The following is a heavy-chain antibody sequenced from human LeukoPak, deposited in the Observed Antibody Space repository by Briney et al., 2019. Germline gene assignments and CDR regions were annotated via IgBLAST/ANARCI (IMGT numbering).Heavy chain of an antibody. CDR2: IYTSGST. CDR1: GAXISSYY. V-gene: IGHV4-4*07. J-gene: IGHJ3*02. CDR3: ASGAVVDAFDI. Sequence: SETLSLTCTVSGAXISSYYCSWIRQPAGKGLEWIGRIYTSGSTNYNPSLKSRVTMSADTSKNQFSLKLSSVTAADTAVYFCASGAVVDAFDIWGQGTMVTVSS. D-gene: IGHD4-23*01.